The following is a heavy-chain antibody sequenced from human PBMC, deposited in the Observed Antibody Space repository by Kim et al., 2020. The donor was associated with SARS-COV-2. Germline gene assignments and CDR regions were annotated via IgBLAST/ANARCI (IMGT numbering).Heavy chain of an antibody. J-gene: IGHJ4*02. D-gene: IGHD1-26*01. Sequence: SETLSLTCTVSGGSVSSDNCYWNWFRQPPGKRLEWIGDIYKTRRSNYNPSLESRVTISLETSKNQFSLNLRSVTAADTAIYYCTRGDLWEQFYCGQGTPVTVSP. CDR2: IYKTRRS. CDR1: GGSVSSDNCY. V-gene: IGHV4-61*01. CDR3: TRGDLWEQFY.